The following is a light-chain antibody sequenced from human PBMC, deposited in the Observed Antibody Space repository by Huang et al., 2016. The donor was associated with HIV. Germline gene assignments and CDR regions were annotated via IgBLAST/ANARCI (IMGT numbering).Light chain of an antibody. Sequence: DIVMTQSPRSLSVTPGEPASISCRSSQSLLHSNGYNYLDWYLQKAGQSPQLLIYLGSNRASGVPDRFSGSGSGTDFTLRISRVEADDVGVYYCMQALQTWTFGQGTKVEIK. V-gene: IGKV2-28*01. J-gene: IGKJ1*01. CDR3: MQALQTWT. CDR2: LGS. CDR1: QSLLHSNGYNY.